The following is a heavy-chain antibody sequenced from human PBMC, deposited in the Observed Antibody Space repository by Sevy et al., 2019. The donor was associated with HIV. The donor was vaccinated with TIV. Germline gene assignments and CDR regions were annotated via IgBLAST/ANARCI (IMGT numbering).Heavy chain of an antibody. J-gene: IGHJ5*02. D-gene: IGHD2-2*01. CDR1: GGSISSGGYY. Sequence: SETLSLTCTVSGGSISSGGYYWSWIRQHPGKGLEWIGYIYYSGSTYYNPSLKSRVTISVDTSKKQFSLKLSSVTAADTAVYYCAREGVSWRSSTSRRTENRFDPWGQGTLVTVSS. V-gene: IGHV4-31*03. CDR3: AREGVSWRSSTSRRTENRFDP. CDR2: IYYSGST.